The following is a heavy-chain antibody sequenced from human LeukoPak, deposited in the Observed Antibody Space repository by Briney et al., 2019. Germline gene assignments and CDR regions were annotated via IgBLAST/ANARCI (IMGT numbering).Heavy chain of an antibody. V-gene: IGHV3-23*01. D-gene: IGHD3-10*01. J-gene: IGHJ4*02. CDR2: ISGRGGVT. CDR3: AKGRVVWFGELFDY. CDR1: GFTFSSYA. Sequence: GGSLRLSCAASGFTFSSYAMSWVRQAPGKGLERVSAISGRGGVTYYADSVKGRLTISRDDSKNTLYLQMNSLRAEDTAVYYCAKGRVVWFGELFDYWGQGTLVTVSS.